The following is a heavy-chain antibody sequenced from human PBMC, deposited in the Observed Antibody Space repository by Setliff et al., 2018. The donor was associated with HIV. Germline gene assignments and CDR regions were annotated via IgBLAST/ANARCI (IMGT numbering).Heavy chain of an antibody. V-gene: IGHV4-59*10. CDR3: ARIFGDQGYYYGMDV. J-gene: IGHJ6*02. CDR2: IYTSGST. Sequence: SETLSLTCAVYGGSFSGYYWTWIRQSAGKGLEWIGHIYTSGSTDYNPSLKSRLTISVDTSKNQFSLKLSSVIAADTAVYYCARIFGDQGYYYGMDVWGQGTTVTVSS. CDR1: GGSFSGYY. D-gene: IGHD3-3*01.